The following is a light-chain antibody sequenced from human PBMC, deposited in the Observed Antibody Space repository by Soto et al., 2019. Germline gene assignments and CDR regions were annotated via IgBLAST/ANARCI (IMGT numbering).Light chain of an antibody. CDR1: QSVSSY. V-gene: IGKV3-11*01. CDR2: DAS. Sequence: EIVLTQSPATLSLSPGERATLSCRASQSVSSYLAWYQQKPGQAPRLLIYDASNRATGIPARFSGSGSGTDFTLTISSLEPEDFAVYYCQQRSNWPAIFTFGPGTQVDIK. CDR3: QQRSNWPAIFT. J-gene: IGKJ3*01.